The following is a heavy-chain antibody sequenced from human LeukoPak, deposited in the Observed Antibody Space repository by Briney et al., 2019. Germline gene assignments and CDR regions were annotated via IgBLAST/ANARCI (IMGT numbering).Heavy chain of an antibody. J-gene: IGHJ4*02. CDR3: ASGLFKYTSGSDLFDY. CDR2: VSFDGKNE. D-gene: IGHD5-18*01. CDR1: GFTFSSYS. Sequence: GGSLRLSCAASGFTFSSYSMNWVRQAPGKGLEWVAVVSFDGKNEYYAESVKGRFTISRDNSKNSLYLQMNSLRPEDTAVYYCASGLFKYTSGSDLFDYWGQGTLVTVAS. V-gene: IGHV3-30*03.